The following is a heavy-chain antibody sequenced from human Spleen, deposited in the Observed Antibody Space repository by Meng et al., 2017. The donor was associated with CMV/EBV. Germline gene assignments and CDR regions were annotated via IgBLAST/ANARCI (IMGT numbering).Heavy chain of an antibody. Sequence: GGSLRLSCAASGFTFTDAWMSWARQAPGKGLEWVGRIKNKADGGTTDYAAPVKGRFTISRDDSKTTLYLQMTILKTEDTAVYYCARGYRNFDYWGQGTLVTVSS. D-gene: IGHD5-24*01. CDR2: IKNKADGGTT. CDR1: GFTFTDAW. CDR3: ARGYRNFDY. J-gene: IGHJ4*02. V-gene: IGHV3-15*01.